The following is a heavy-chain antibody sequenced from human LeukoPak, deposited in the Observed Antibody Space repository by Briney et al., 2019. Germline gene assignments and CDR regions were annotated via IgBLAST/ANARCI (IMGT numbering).Heavy chain of an antibody. CDR1: GFTFSIYQ. Sequence: GGSLRLSCEASGFTFSIYQINWVRQAPGKGLEWVSYISSSGSNIYYADSVKGRFTISRDNAKNSLYLQMNSLRAEDTAVYYCASAAYSSGWSPIDYWGQGTLVTVSS. CDR3: ASAAYSSGWSPIDY. CDR2: ISSSGSNI. D-gene: IGHD6-19*01. J-gene: IGHJ4*02. V-gene: IGHV3-48*03.